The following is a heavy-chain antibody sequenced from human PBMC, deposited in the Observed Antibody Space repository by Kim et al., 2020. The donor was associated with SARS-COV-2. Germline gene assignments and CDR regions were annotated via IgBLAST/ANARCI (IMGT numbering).Heavy chain of an antibody. V-gene: IGHV3-48*02. D-gene: IGHD3-22*01. CDR2: ISSSSSTI. J-gene: IGHJ5*02. Sequence: GGSLRLSCAASGFTFSSYSMNWVRQAPGKGLEWVSYISSSSSTIYYADSVMGRFTISRDNAKNSLYLQMNSLRDEDTAVYYCAREKSPSAAYYYDSSGYYNWFDPWGQGTLVTVSS. CDR3: AREKSPSAAYYYDSSGYYNWFDP. CDR1: GFTFSSYS.